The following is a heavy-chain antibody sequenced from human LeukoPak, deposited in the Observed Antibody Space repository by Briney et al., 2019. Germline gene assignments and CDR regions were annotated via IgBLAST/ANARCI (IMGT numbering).Heavy chain of an antibody. D-gene: IGHD4-17*01. CDR2: IHYDGNI. Sequence: PSETLSLTCTVSGGSISSSTYSWTWIRQPPGKGLEWIGSIHYDGNIYYKPSLKSRVTISVDTSKIQFSLRLSSATAADMATYYCARHSLNNYGSYYWGQGTLVTVSS. J-gene: IGHJ4*02. CDR3: ARHSLNNYGSYY. V-gene: IGHV4-39*01. CDR1: GGSISSSTYS.